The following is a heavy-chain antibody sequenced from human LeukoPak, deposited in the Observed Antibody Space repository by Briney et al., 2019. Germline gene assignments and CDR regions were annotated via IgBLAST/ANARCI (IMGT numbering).Heavy chain of an antibody. V-gene: IGHV4-30-4*01. D-gene: IGHD3-10*01. CDR3: ARGESYGSGSYTPFDY. CDR1: GGSISSGDYY. J-gene: IGHJ4*02. Sequence: SETLSLTCSVSGGSISSGDYYWTWIRQPPGKGLDWIAYFYYSGSIYYNPSLKSRVTILVETSKNQFSLKLSSVTAADTAVYYCARGESYGSGSYTPFDYWGQGTLVTVSS. CDR2: FYYSGSI.